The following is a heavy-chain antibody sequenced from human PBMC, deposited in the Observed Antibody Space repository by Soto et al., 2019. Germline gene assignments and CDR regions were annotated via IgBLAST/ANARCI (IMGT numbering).Heavy chain of an antibody. V-gene: IGHV4-39*07. CDR2: INHSGST. D-gene: IGHD1-26*01. CDR3: AIGMGRRYYYYYGMDV. CDR1: GGYIIGSCYY. Sequence: PSGTLCLTCTVSGGYIIGSCYYWLCHHQPPGKGLEWIGEINHSGSTNYNPSLKSRVTISVDTSKNQFSLKLSSVTAADTAVYYCAIGMGRRYYYYYGMDVWGQGTTVTVSS. J-gene: IGHJ6*02.